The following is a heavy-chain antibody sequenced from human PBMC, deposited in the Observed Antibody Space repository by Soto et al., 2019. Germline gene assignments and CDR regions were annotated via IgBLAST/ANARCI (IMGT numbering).Heavy chain of an antibody. CDR2: ISYDGSNK. CDR1: GFTFSSYG. CDR3: AKDLPQSRDY. V-gene: IGHV3-30*18. J-gene: IGHJ4*02. Sequence: GGSLRLSCAASGFTFSSYGMHWVRQAPGKGLEWVAVISYDGSNKYYADSVKGRFTISRDNSKNTLYLQMNSLRAEDTAVYYCAKDLPQSRDYWGQGTLVTVSS.